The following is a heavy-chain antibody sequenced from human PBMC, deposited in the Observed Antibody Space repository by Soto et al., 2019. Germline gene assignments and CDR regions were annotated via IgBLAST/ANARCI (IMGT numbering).Heavy chain of an antibody. V-gene: IGHV6-1*01. CDR3: ARGESSSWYHMSALDY. Sequence: QSQTLSLPCAISGDSVSSNSAAWNWIRQSPSRGLEWLGRTYYRSKWYNDYAVSVKSRITINPDTSKNQFSLQLNSVTPEDTAVYYCARGESSSWYHMSALDYWGQGTLVTVSS. D-gene: IGHD6-13*01. CDR2: TYYRSKWYN. CDR1: GDSVSSNSAA. J-gene: IGHJ4*02.